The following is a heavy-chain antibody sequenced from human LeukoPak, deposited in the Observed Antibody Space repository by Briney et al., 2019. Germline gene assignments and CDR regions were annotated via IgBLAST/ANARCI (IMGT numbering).Heavy chain of an antibody. Sequence: GGSLRLSCAASGFTFSSYAMSWVRQAPGKGLEWVSAISGSGGSTYYADSVKGRFTISRDNSKNTLYLQMNSLRAEDTAVYYCAKDVAYYDSSGSYFDYWGQGTLVTVSS. CDR3: AKDVAYYDSSGSYFDY. D-gene: IGHD3-22*01. CDR1: GFTFSSYA. J-gene: IGHJ4*02. CDR2: ISGSGGST. V-gene: IGHV3-23*01.